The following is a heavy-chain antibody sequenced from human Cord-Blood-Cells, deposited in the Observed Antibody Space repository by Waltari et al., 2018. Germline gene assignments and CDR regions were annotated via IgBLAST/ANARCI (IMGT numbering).Heavy chain of an antibody. D-gene: IGHD2-2*01. CDR3: ARDTEDIVVVPAAD. CDR2: INPNSGGT. Sequence: QVQLVQSGAEVKKPGASVKVSCKASGYTFTGYYMHWVRQAPGQGLEWMGWINPNSGGTNSAQKFQGRVTMTRDTSISTAYMELSRLRSDDTAVYYCARDTEDIVVVPAADWGQGTLVTVSS. CDR1: GYTFTGYY. V-gene: IGHV1-2*02. J-gene: IGHJ4*02.